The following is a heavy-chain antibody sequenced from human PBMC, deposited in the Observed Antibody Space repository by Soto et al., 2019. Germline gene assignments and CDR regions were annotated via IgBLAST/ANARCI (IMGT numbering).Heavy chain of an antibody. CDR1: GGTFSSYA. Sequence: QVQLVQSGPEVKKPGSSVKVSCKASGGTFSSYAISWVRQAPGEGLEWMGGIIPMFGSINYAQKLQGRVTIFADESTNIAYMELSSLRSEDTAVYYCASSTYYDFWSGFNWFDPWGQGTLVTVSS. V-gene: IGHV1-69*01. CDR2: IIPMFGSI. CDR3: ASSTYYDFWSGFNWFDP. J-gene: IGHJ5*02. D-gene: IGHD3-3*01.